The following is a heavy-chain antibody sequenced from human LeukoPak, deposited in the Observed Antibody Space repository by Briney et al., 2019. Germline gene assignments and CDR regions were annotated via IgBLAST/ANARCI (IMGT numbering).Heavy chain of an antibody. D-gene: IGHD2-21*02. CDR2: IQDDGSEE. V-gene: IGHV3-7*01. CDR1: GFNFCINW. J-gene: IGHJ4*02. Sequence: GGSLRLSCAASGFNFCINWMTWVRQAPGKGLEWVANIQDDGSEENYVGSVKGRFIISRDNAKNSLFLQMSSLRDEDTALYYCARGWAAIPDWGQGTLVTVSS. CDR3: ARGWAAIPD.